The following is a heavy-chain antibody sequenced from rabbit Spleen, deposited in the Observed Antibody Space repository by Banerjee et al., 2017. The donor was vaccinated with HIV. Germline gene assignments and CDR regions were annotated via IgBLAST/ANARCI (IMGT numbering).Heavy chain of an antibody. CDR1: GFSFSSNVY. J-gene: IGHJ4*01. V-gene: IGHV1S40*01. Sequence: QSLEESGGDLVKPGASLTLTCTASGFSFSSNVYMCWVRQAPGKGLECIACIYGGVIGSSYYATWAKGRFTISKTSSTTVTLQMTSLTAADTATYFCARDAAGREDFNLWGPGTLVTVS. D-gene: IGHD4-2*01. CDR2: IYGGVIGSS. CDR3: ARDAAGREDFNL.